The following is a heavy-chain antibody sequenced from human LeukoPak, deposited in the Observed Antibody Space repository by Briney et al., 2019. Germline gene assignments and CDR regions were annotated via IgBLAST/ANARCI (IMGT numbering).Heavy chain of an antibody. D-gene: IGHD3-10*01. V-gene: IGHV3-30*04. Sequence: GGSLRLSCAASGFVFSSYAMHWVRQAPGKGLECVAVILYDGSNKYYADSVKGRFTISRDNSKNTLYLQMNSLRAEDTAVYYCARDYSRAGGSSEYWGQGTLVTVSS. CDR3: ARDYSRAGGSSEY. CDR2: ILYDGSNK. J-gene: IGHJ4*02. CDR1: GFVFSSYA.